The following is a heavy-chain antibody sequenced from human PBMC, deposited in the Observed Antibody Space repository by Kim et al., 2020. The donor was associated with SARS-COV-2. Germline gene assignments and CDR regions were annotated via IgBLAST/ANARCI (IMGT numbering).Heavy chain of an antibody. J-gene: IGHJ4*02. Sequence: YADSVKGRLPISRDNAKNSLYLQMNSLRAEDTALYYCAKDILPVARSYFDYGGQGTLVTVSS. CDR3: AKDILPVARSYFDY. D-gene: IGHD6-19*01. V-gene: IGHV3-9*01.